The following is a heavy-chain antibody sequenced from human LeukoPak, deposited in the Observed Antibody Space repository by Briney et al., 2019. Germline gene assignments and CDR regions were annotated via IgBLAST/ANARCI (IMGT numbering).Heavy chain of an antibody. J-gene: IGHJ4*02. CDR1: GFTFSSYE. V-gene: IGHV3-48*03. CDR2: ISSSGSTI. D-gene: IGHD1-26*01. Sequence: SLRLSCAASGFTFSSYEMNWVRQAPGKGLEWVSYISSSGSTIYYADSVKGRFTISRDNAKNSLYLQMNRLTAEHTAVYYCARERVNIVGAPEGFDYWGQGTLVTVSS. CDR3: ARERVNIVGAPEGFDY.